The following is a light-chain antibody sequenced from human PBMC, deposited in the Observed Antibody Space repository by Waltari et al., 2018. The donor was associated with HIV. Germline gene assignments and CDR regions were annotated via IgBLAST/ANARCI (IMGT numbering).Light chain of an antibody. J-gene: IGKJ5*01. V-gene: IGKV1-39*01. CDR1: QSLSRY. CDR3: QQSYRIPST. CDR2: AAS. Sequence: DIQMTQSPPSLSASVGHRVTITCRASQSLSRYLNWYQQKPGKAPNLLIYAASSLQSGGPSRVKRSRAGTEFTPTINRLQREEFGTYYCQQSYRIPSTFGPGTPLEIK.